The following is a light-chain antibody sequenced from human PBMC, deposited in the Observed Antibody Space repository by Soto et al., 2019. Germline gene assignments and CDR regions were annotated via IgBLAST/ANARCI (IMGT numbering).Light chain of an antibody. Sequence: QSALTQPPSASGSPGQSVTISCTGTTSDIGGYKYVSWYQQLPGNAPKLMIFDITKRPAGVPDRFSGSNSCNTASRTISGLQAEDEATYCCCSYARTTHVFGTGTKVTVL. J-gene: IGLJ1*01. CDR2: DIT. CDR1: TSDIGGYKY. V-gene: IGLV2-11*01. CDR3: CSYARTTHV.